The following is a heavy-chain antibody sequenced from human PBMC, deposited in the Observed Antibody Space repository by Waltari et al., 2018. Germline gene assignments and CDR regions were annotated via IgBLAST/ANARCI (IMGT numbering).Heavy chain of an antibody. CDR1: GGSISGFY. V-gene: IGHV4-59*01. J-gene: IGHJ5*02. D-gene: IGHD2-21*02. Sequence: QVQLQESGPSLLKPSETRSLSCTVSGGSISGFYWSWVRQPPGKGLDWIGYIYYTGSTSFNPSLKSRVTMSVDTSKNQFSLKLSSVTAADTAFYYCARGGGGDWEWFDPWGQGTLVTVSS. CDR3: ARGGGGDWEWFDP. CDR2: IYYTGST.